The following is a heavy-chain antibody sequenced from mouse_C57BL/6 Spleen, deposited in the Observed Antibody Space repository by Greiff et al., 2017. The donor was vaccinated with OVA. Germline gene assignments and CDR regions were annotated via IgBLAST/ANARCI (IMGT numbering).Heavy chain of an antibody. CDR1: GYAFSSSW. CDR3: AIYGNYVAMDY. D-gene: IGHD2-1*01. J-gene: IGHJ4*01. Sequence: QVQLQQSGPELVKPGASVKISCKASGYAFSSSWMNWVKQRPGKGLEWIGRIYPGDGDTNYNGKFKGKATLTADKSSSTAYMQLSSLTSEDSAVYVCAIYGNYVAMDYWGQGTSVTVSS. V-gene: IGHV1-82*01. CDR2: IYPGDGDT.